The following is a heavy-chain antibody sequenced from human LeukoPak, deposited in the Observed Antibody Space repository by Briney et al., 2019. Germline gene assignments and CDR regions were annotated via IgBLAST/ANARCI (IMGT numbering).Heavy chain of an antibody. CDR2: ISAYNGNT. CDR3: ARDSLIRWLQFGGYYYYGMGV. J-gene: IGHJ6*02. D-gene: IGHD5-24*01. V-gene: IGHV1-18*01. Sequence: ASVKVSCKASGYTFTSYGISWVRQAPGQGLEWMGWISAYNGNTNYAQKLQGRVTMTTDTSTSTAYMELRSLRSDDTAVYYCARDSLIRWLQFGGYYYYGMGVWGQGTTVTVSS. CDR1: GYTFTSYG.